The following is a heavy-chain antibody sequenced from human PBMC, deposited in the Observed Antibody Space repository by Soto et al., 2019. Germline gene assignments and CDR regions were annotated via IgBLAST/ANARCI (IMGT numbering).Heavy chain of an antibody. CDR3: ARHTVTTIPCFDY. D-gene: IGHD4-17*01. J-gene: IGHJ4*02. CDR2: IYYSGST. CDR1: GFSISSYY. V-gene: IGHV4-59*08. Sequence: PSETLSLTCTVSGFSISSYYWSWIRQPPGKGLEWIGYIYYSGSTNYNPSLKSRVTISVDTSKNQFSLKLSSVTAADTAVYYCARHTVTTIPCFDYWGQGTLVTVSS.